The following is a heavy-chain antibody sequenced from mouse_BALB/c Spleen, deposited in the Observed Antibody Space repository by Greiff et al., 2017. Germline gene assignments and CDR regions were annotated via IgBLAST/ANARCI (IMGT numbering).Heavy chain of an antibody. D-gene: IGHD2-4*01. Sequence: QVQLQQSGAELVRPGASVTLSCKASGYTFTDYEMHWVKQTPVHGLEWIGAIDPETGGTAYNQKFKGKATLTADKSSSTAYMELRSLTSEDSAVYYCTRPMITTPFAYWGQGTLVTVSA. CDR2: IDPETGGT. J-gene: IGHJ3*01. CDR3: TRPMITTPFAY. V-gene: IGHV1-15*01. CDR1: GYTFTDYE.